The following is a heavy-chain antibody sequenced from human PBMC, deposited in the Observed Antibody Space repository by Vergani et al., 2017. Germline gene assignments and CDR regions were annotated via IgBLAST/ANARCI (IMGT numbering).Heavy chain of an antibody. CDR2: ISYDGSNK. CDR3: AKDALDDFWSGYTTYYYYYMDV. V-gene: IGHV3-30*18. CDR1: GFTFRNSD. D-gene: IGHD3-3*01. Sequence: VQLVESGGGVVQPGRSLRLSCAASGFTFRNSDMHWVRQAPGKGLEWVAVISYDGSNKYYADSVKGRFTISRDNSKNTLYLQMNSLRAEDTAVYYCAKDALDDFWSGYTTYYYYYMDVWGKGTTVTVSS. J-gene: IGHJ6*03.